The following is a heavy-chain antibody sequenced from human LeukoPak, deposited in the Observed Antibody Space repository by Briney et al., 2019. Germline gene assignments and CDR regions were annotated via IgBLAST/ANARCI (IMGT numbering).Heavy chain of an antibody. Sequence: GGSLRLSCASSGFTFSNAWRSWVRQAPGKGLEWVGRIKSKTDGGTTDYAAPVKGRFTISRDDSKNTLYLQMNSLKTEDTAVYYCTTDWDSSGWYEYYFDYWGQGTLVTVSS. D-gene: IGHD6-19*01. CDR1: GFTFSNAW. J-gene: IGHJ4*02. CDR2: IKSKTDGGTT. V-gene: IGHV3-15*01. CDR3: TTDWDSSGWYEYYFDY.